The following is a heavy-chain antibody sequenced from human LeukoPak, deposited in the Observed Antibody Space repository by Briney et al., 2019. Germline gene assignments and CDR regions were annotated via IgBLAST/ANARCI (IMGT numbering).Heavy chain of an antibody. V-gene: IGHV3-30*03. CDR3: ATEIMRRYNGSPQDGTDV. Sequence: PGGSLRLSCSASGSTFCNCGRHWGRQAPGKGLEWVAVIFYDGSNKNYADSVKGRFPIYRDNSKNTWYLQMKSLRAKGTAVYYCATEIMRRYNGSPQDGTDVSGQGTTVTVSS. D-gene: IGHD1-26*01. J-gene: IGHJ6*02. CDR2: IFYDGSNK. CDR1: GSTFCNCG.